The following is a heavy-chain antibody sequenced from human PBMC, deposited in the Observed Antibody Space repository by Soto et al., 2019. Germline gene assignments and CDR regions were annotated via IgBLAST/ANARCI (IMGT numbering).Heavy chain of an antibody. CDR1: GGTFSSYA. J-gene: IGHJ6*02. CDR2: IIPIFGTA. V-gene: IGHV1-69*13. Sequence: GASVKVSCKASGGTFSSYAISWVRQAPGQGHEWMGGIIPIFGTANYAQKFQGRVTITADESTSTAYMELSSLRSEDTAVYYCARWGGKEASGYYGMDVSGQGPTVTVYS. D-gene: IGHD3-10*01. CDR3: ARWGGKEASGYYGMDV.